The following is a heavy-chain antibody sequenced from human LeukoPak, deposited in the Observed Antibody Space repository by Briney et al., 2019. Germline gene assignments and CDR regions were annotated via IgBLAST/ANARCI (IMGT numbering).Heavy chain of an antibody. J-gene: IGHJ5*02. CDR3: ARCPRGANWFDP. V-gene: IGHV4-34*01. D-gene: IGHD6-25*01. CDR2: INHSGST. CDR1: GGSFSGYF. Sequence: SETLSLTCAVYGGSFSGYFWSWIRQPPGKGLEWIGEINHSGSTNYNPSLKSRVTISVDTSKNQFSLKLSSVTAADTAVYYCARCPRGANWFDPWGQGTLVTVSS.